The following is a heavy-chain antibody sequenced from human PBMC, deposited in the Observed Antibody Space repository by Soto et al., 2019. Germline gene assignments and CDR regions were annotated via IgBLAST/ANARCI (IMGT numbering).Heavy chain of an antibody. V-gene: IGHV1-24*01. CDR1: GYTLTELS. CDR3: ATDRGSSRYYFDC. J-gene: IGHJ4*02. CDR2: FDPEDGAT. Sequence: ASVKVSCNVSGYTLTELSMHWVRQARGKGLEWMGGFDPEDGATIYAQKFQGRVTMTEDTSTDTAYMELSSLRSEDTAVYSCATDRGSSRYYFDCWRQGTWYTVS. D-gene: IGHD3-22*01.